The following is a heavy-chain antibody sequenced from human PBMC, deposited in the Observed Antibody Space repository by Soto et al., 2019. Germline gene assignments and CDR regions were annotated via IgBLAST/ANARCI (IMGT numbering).Heavy chain of an antibody. V-gene: IGHV4-34*01. CDR3: ARRGIAARRVLFDY. CDR2: INHSGST. CDR1: GGSLSGYY. D-gene: IGHD6-6*01. J-gene: IGHJ4*02. Sequence: SETLSLTCAVYGGSLSGYYWSWVRQPPGEGLEWIGEINHSGSTNYNPSLKSRVTISVDTSKNQFSLKLSSVTAADTAVYYCARRGIAARRVLFDYWGQGTLVTVSS.